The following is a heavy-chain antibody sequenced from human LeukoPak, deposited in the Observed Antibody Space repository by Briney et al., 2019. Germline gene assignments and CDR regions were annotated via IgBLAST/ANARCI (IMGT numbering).Heavy chain of an antibody. CDR3: VRGGGTSPSGISYYFDY. CDR1: GFTFSTYG. V-gene: IGHV3-33*01. CDR2: IWYDGSNK. Sequence: PGGSLRLSCAVSGFTFSTYGMHWVRQAPGEGLEWVAVIWYDGSNKYYADSVKGRFTISRDNSKNILYLEVDSLRAEDTALYYCVRGGGTSPSGISYYFDYWGQGTLVTVSS. D-gene: IGHD3-10*01. J-gene: IGHJ4*02.